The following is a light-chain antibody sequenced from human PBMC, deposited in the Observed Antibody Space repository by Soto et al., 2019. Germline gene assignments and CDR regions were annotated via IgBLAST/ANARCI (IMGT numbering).Light chain of an antibody. V-gene: IGLV2-8*01. Sequence: QSALTQPPSASGSPGQSVTISCTGTSSDVGGYNYVSWYQQYPGKVPKLMVYEVNKRPSGVPDRFSGSKSGNTASLTVSGLQADDEADYYCTSYAGGNHVFGTGTKLTVL. CDR2: EVN. CDR1: SSDVGGYNY. J-gene: IGLJ1*01. CDR3: TSYAGGNHV.